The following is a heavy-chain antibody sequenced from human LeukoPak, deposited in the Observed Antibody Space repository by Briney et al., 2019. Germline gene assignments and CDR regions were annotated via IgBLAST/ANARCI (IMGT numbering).Heavy chain of an antibody. J-gene: IGHJ4*02. CDR1: GGSIDSTSYF. CDR3: ARGTIAAAPLW. D-gene: IGHD6-13*01. Sequence: PSETLSLTCSVSGGSIDSTSYFWGWIRQPPGKGLEWIGEINHSGSTNYNPSLKSRVTISVDTSKNQFSLKLSSVTAADTAVYYCARGTIAAAPLWWGQGTLVTVSS. CDR2: INHSGST. V-gene: IGHV4-39*07.